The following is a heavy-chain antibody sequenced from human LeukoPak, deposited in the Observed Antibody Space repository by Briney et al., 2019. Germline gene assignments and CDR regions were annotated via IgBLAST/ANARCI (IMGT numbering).Heavy chain of an antibody. D-gene: IGHD4-23*01. CDR1: GGSLSNYY. CDR2: IHTSGNT. CDR3: ARGPPHGGTYFDS. J-gene: IGHJ4*02. Sequence: SETLSLTCTVSGGSLSNYYWSWIRQYPGQGLEWIGRIHTSGNTLYNPSLRSRVTMSVDTSRNRFSLMLTSATAADTAVYYCARGPPHGGTYFDSWGQGTLVTVSS. V-gene: IGHV4-4*07.